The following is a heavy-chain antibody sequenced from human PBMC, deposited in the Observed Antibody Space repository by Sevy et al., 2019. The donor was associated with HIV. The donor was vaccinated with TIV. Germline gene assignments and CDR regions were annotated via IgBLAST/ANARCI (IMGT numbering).Heavy chain of an antibody. D-gene: IGHD2-2*01. CDR3: ARGGTKVVPAAMYWVY. CDR2: ISYDGSNK. J-gene: IGHJ4*02. CDR1: GFTFSSYA. V-gene: IGHV3-30-3*01. Sequence: GESLKISCAASGFTFSSYAMHWVRQAPGKGLEWVAVISYDGSNKYYADSVKGRFTISRDNSKNTLYLQMNSLRAEDTAVYYCARGGTKVVPAAMYWVYWGQGTLVTVSS.